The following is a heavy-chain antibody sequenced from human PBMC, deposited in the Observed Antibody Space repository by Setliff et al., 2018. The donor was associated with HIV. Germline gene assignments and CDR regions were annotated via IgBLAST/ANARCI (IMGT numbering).Heavy chain of an antibody. CDR1: GFTFTSYW. V-gene: IGHV3-7*03. CDR3: TTGDPWLRFGH. Sequence: PGGSLRLSCAASGFTFTSYWMIWVRQAPGKGLEWVANINQDGSEKNYVDSVKGRFTISRDNPKNSLYLQMNSLKTEDTAVYYCTTGDPWLRFGHWGQGTLVTVSS. CDR2: INQDGSEK. J-gene: IGHJ5*02. D-gene: IGHD5-12*01.